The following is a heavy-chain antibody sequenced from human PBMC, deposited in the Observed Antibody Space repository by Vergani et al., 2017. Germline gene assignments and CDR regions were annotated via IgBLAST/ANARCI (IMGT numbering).Heavy chain of an antibody. CDR1: GGSISSSSYY. CDR2: IYYSGST. CDR3: ARHPGYVWGSYRRTRSYPDY. V-gene: IGHV4-39*01. Sequence: QLQLQESGPGLVKPSETLSLTCTVSGGSISSSSYYWGWIRQPPGKGLEWIGSIYYSGSTYYNPSLKSRVTISVDTSKNQFSLKLSSVTAADTAVYYCARHPGYVWGSYRRTRSYPDYWGQGPLVTVSS. D-gene: IGHD3-16*02. J-gene: IGHJ4*02.